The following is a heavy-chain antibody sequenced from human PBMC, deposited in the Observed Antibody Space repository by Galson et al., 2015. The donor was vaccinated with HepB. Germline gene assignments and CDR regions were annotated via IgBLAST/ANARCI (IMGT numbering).Heavy chain of an antibody. V-gene: IGHV4-38-2*01. CDR1: GYSISSDYY. Sequence: TLSLTCAVSGYSISSDYYWGWIRQPPGKGLEWIGSIYHCGSTYYNPSLKSRVTISVDTSKNQFSLKLSSVTAADTPVYYCARGPYYYDSSGSFQHWGQGTLVTVSS. CDR2: IYHCGST. J-gene: IGHJ1*01. D-gene: IGHD3-22*01. CDR3: ARGPYYYDSSGSFQH.